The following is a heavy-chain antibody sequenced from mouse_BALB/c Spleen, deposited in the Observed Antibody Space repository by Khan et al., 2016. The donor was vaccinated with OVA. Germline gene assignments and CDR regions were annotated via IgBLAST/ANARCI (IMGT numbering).Heavy chain of an antibody. CDR1: GYSFTGYY. CDR2: VNPNNGGT. J-gene: IGHJ1*01. CDR3: AIYHGYFDV. Sequence: VQLQQSGPDLVKPGASVKISCKASGYSFTGYYIHWVKQSPGKSLEWIGRVNPNNGGTSYNQKFKGKAILTVDKSSNTVYMELRSLPSEDSAVYSCAIYHGYFDVWGAGTTVTVSS. V-gene: IGHV1-26*01.